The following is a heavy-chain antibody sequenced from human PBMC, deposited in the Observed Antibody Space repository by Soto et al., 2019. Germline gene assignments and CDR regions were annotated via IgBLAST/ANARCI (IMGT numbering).Heavy chain of an antibody. V-gene: IGHV1-8*01. CDR2: MNPNSGNT. Sequence: QVQLVQSGAEVKKPGASVKVSCKASGYTFTSYDINWVRQATGQGLEWMGWMNPNSGNTGYAQKFQGRVTMTRNTTISTDYMELSSLRSEDTAVYYCAREVWSILDIIGYIDVWGKGTTVTVSS. CDR1: GYTFTSYD. CDR3: AREVWSILDIIGYIDV. J-gene: IGHJ6*03. D-gene: IGHD2-2*03.